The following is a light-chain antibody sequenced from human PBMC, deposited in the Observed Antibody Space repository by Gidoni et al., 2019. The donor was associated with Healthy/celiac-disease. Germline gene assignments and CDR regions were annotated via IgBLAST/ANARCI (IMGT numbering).Light chain of an antibody. V-gene: IGLV2-14*01. CDR1: SSDVGGYNY. CDR2: DVS. Sequence: QSALTQPASVSGSPGQSITISCTGTSSDVGGYNYVSWYQQHPGKAPKLMIYDVSNRPSGVSNRFSGSKSGNTASLTISGLQAEDEADYYCSSYTSSSTLWVFGTGTMVTVL. J-gene: IGLJ1*01. CDR3: SSYTSSSTLWV.